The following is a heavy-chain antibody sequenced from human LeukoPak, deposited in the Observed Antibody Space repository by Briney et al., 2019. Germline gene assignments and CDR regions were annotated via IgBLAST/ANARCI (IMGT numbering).Heavy chain of an antibody. J-gene: IGHJ4*02. CDR2: IYPGDSDI. CDR1: GYSFTSYW. CDR3: ATSSKPTYYYDSSGYSFDY. D-gene: IGHD3-22*01. Sequence: GESLKISCKGSGYSFTSYWIGWVRQMPGKGLEWMGIIYPGDSDIRYSPSFQGQVTISADKSISTAYLQWSSLKASDTAMYYCATSSKPTYYYDSSGYSFDYWGQGTLVTVSS. V-gene: IGHV5-51*01.